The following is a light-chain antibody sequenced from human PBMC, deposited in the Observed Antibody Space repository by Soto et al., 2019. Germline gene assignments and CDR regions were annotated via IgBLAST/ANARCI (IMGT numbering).Light chain of an antibody. Sequence: IALTKSPCKKYLFYGEIDNISCRASQSVSSSYLAWYQQKPGQAPRLLIYGASSRATGIPDRFSGSGSGTDFILTISRLEPEDFAVYYCQHYGSSWTFGQGTKVDIK. CDR1: QSVSSSY. J-gene: IGKJ1*01. V-gene: IGKV3-20*01. CDR3: QHYGSSWT. CDR2: GAS.